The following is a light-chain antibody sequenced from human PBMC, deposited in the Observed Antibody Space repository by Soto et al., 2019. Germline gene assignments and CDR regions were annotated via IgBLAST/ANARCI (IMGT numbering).Light chain of an antibody. CDR2: DVS. Sequence: QSVLTQPVSVSGSPGQSIAISCTGTSSDVDGYNYVSWYQHHPGKAPKLMIYDVSSRPSGVSNRFSGSKSGNTASLTISGLQAEDEADYYCISYTTISTYVFGTGTTVTVL. V-gene: IGLV2-14*03. J-gene: IGLJ1*01. CDR1: SSDVDGYNY. CDR3: ISYTTISTYV.